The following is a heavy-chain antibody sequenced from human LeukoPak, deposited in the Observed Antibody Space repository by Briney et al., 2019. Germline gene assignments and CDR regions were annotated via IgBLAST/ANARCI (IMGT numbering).Heavy chain of an antibody. Sequence: GRSLRLSCAASGFTFSSYGMHWVRRAPGKGLEWVSVIYSAGTTFYVDSVKGRLSISRDNSKNTVYLHMDSLRAEDTAVYYCAGGVLPYYFDYWGQGTLVT. CDR1: GFTFSSYG. CDR3: AGGVLPYYFDY. V-gene: IGHV3-66*01. J-gene: IGHJ4*02. CDR2: IYSAGTT. D-gene: IGHD3-3*01.